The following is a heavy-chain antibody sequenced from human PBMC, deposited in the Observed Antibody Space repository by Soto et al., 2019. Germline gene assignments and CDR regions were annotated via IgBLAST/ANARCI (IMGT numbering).Heavy chain of an antibody. V-gene: IGHV3-64*01. Sequence: GGSLRHSCAASGCTLRRQVMHLLRPAPGIRLEYVSAISSNGGSTYYANSVKGRFTISRDNSKNTLYLQMGSLRAEDMAVYYCAGYHDLPGGYYYMDVWGKGTTVTVSS. D-gene: IGHD2-2*01. CDR2: ISSNGGST. CDR1: GCTLRRQV. J-gene: IGHJ6*03. CDR3: AGYHDLPGGYYYMDV.